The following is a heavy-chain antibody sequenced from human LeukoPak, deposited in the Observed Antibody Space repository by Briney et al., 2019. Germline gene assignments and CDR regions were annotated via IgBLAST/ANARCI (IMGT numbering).Heavy chain of an antibody. V-gene: IGHV4-34*01. J-gene: IGHJ5*02. D-gene: IGHD6-6*01. Sequence: SETLSLTCAVYGESFSGYYWSWIRQPPGKGLEWIGEINHSGSTNYNPSLKSRVTISVDTSKNQFSLKLSSVTAEDTAVYYCARVSPFGSSSRRGYNWFDPWGQGTLVTVSS. CDR3: ARVSPFGSSSRRGYNWFDP. CDR1: GESFSGYY. CDR2: INHSGST.